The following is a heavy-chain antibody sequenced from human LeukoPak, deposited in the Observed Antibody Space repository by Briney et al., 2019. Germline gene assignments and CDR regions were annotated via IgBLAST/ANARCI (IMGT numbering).Heavy chain of an antibody. V-gene: IGHV3-74*01. CDR2: INSDGSST. CDR1: GFTFSSYW. D-gene: IGHD5-18*01. J-gene: IGHJ6*03. CDR3: AIANTAMVTGYYYMDV. Sequence: PGGSLRLSCAASGFTFSSYWMHWGRQAPGKVLVWVSRINSDGSSTSYADSVKGRFTISRDNAKNTLYLQMNSLRAEDTAVYYCAIANTAMVTGYYYMDVWGKGTTVTVSS.